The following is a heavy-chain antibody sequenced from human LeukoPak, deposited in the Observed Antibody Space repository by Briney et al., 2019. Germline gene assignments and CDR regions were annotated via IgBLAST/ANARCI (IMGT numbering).Heavy chain of an antibody. CDR3: ARDGGGYYYASEPAFDY. V-gene: IGHV1-2*02. CDR2: INPNSGGT. Sequence: ASVKVSCKASGYTFTGYYMHWVRQAPGQGLEWMGWINPNSGGTNYAQKFQGRVTMTGDTSISTAYMELSRLRSDDTAVYYCARDGGGYYYASEPAFDYWGQGTLVTVSS. CDR1: GYTFTGYY. D-gene: IGHD3-10*01. J-gene: IGHJ4*02.